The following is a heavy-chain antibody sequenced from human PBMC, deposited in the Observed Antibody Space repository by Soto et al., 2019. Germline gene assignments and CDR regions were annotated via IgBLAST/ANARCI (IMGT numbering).Heavy chain of an antibody. D-gene: IGHD3-22*01. J-gene: IGHJ4*02. CDR2: ISWNSGSI. Sequence: EVQLVESGGGLVQPGRSLRLSCAASGFTFDDYAMHWVRQAPGKGLEWVSGISWNSGSIGYADSVKGRFTISRDNAKNSLYLQMNSLRAADTALYYCAKVINGSSFAYWGQGTLVTVAS. CDR3: AKVINGSSFAY. V-gene: IGHV3-9*01. CDR1: GFTFDDYA.